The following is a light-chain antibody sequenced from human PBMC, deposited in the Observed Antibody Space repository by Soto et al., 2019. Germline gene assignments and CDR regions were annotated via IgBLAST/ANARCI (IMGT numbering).Light chain of an antibody. Sequence: QSALTQPPSVSGSPGQSVTISCTGIRSDVGNYKSVSWYQQPPGTAPKLMIYEVSSRPSGVPDRFSGSKSGNTASLTISGLQVEDEADYYCSLYTSSSTFVFXTGTNVTVL. CDR1: RSDVGNYKS. CDR3: SLYTSSSTFV. J-gene: IGLJ1*01. CDR2: EVS. V-gene: IGLV2-18*01.